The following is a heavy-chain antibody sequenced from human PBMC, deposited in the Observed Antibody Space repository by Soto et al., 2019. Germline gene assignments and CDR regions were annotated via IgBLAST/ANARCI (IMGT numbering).Heavy chain of an antibody. V-gene: IGHV3-23*01. Sequence: PVGSLRLSCAASVFTFSSYAMSCVRHSPGKWLEWVSAISGSGGSTYYAGSVKGRFTISRDNSKNTLYLQMNSLRAEDTAVYYCAKGGIAVPRNFQYWGQATLVTVSS. CDR1: VFTFSSYA. D-gene: IGHD6-19*01. CDR3: AKGGIAVPRNFQY. J-gene: IGHJ4*02. CDR2: ISGSGGST.